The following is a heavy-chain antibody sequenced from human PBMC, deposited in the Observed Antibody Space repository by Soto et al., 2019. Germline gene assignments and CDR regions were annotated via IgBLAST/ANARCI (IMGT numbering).Heavy chain of an antibody. D-gene: IGHD3-22*01. Sequence: SETLSLTCTVSGGSISSYYWSWIRQPPGKGLEWIGYIYYSGSTNYNPSLKSRVTISVDTSKNQFSLKLSSVTAADTAVYYCARTYYYDSSDFDPWGQGTLVTVSS. CDR3: ARTYYYDSSDFDP. V-gene: IGHV4-59*01. J-gene: IGHJ5*02. CDR2: IYYSGST. CDR1: GGSISSYY.